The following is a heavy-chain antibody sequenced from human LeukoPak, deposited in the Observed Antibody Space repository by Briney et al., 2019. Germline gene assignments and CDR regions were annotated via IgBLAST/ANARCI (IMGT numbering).Heavy chain of an antibody. V-gene: IGHV3-23*01. CDR3: AKAGSVVIVPAASEPPFDY. D-gene: IGHD2-2*01. CDR1: GFTFSSYA. Sequence: GGSLRLSCAASGFTFSSYAMSWVRLAPGKGLEWVSAISGSGGNTHHADSVKGRFTISRGNSKNTLYLQMNSLRAEDTAVYYCAKAGSVVIVPAASEPPFDYWGQGTLVTVSS. J-gene: IGHJ4*02. CDR2: ISGSGGNT.